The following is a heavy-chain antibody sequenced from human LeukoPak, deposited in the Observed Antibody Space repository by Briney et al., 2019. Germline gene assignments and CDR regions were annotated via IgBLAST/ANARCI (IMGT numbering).Heavy chain of an antibody. D-gene: IGHD6-25*01. V-gene: IGHV4-34*01. CDR2: INHSGST. CDR1: GGSFSGYY. CDR3: ARASRLMTVDY. J-gene: IGHJ4*02. Sequence: SETLSLTCAVYGGSFSGYYWSWIRQPPGKGLEWIGEINHSGSTNYNPSLKSRVTMSVDTSKNQFSLKLSSVTAADTAVYYCARASRLMTVDYWGQGTLVTVSS.